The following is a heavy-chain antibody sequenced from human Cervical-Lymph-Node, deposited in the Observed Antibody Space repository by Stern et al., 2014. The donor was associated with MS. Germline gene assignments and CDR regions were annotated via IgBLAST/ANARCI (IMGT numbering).Heavy chain of an antibody. CDR2: VNTVNGKT. V-gene: IGHV1-3*04. D-gene: IGHD6-13*01. CDR3: AAWRWATSGTREFDY. Sequence: QVQLVQSGADVKQPGASVKVSCKASGYTFTDYPIHWVRQAPGQRLEWMGWVNTVNGKTKYSENLPGRVSLTRDTSANIAYMEPSSPRSEDTAVYYCAAWRWATSGTREFDYWGQGTLVTVSS. J-gene: IGHJ4*02. CDR1: GYTFTDYP.